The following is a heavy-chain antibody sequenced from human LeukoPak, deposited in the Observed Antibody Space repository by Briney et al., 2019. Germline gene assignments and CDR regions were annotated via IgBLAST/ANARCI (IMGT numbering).Heavy chain of an antibody. Sequence: ASVTVSCKASGYTFTGYYMHWVRQAPGQGLEWMGWINPNSGGTNYAQKFQGRVTMTRDTSISTAYMELSRLRSDDTAVYYCARGFLVSSSWYADFDYWGQGTLVTVSS. J-gene: IGHJ4*02. CDR2: INPNSGGT. V-gene: IGHV1-2*02. CDR3: ARGFLVSSSWYADFDY. D-gene: IGHD6-13*01. CDR1: GYTFTGYY.